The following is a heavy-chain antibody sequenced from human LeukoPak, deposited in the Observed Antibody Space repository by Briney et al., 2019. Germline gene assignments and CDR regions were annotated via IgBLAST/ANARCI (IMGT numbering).Heavy chain of an antibody. D-gene: IGHD6-25*01. V-gene: IGHV4-31*03. CDR2: IYYSGSS. J-gene: IGHJ4*02. CDR3: ASQAATTEEPFDF. Sequence: SETLSLTCTVSGVSISSGGYYWSWIRQHPGKGLEWIGYIYYSGSSYYNPSLKSRIAISVDTSKNQFSLELSSVTAADTAVYYCASQAATTEEPFDFWGQGTLVTVSS. CDR1: GVSISSGGYY.